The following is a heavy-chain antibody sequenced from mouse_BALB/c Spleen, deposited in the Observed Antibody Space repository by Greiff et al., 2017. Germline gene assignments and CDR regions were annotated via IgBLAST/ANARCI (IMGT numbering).Heavy chain of an antibody. CDR2: IWGDGST. V-gene: IGHV2-3*01. CDR3: AKRGPTIGTNAMDY. D-gene: IGHD2-14*01. J-gene: IGHJ4*01. Sequence: VKLMESGPGLVAPSQSLSITCTVSGFSLTSYGVSWVRQPPGTGLEWLGVIWGDGSTNYHSALISRLSISKDNSKSQVFLKLNSLQTDDTATYYCAKRGPTIGTNAMDYWGQGTSVTVSS. CDR1: GFSLTSYG.